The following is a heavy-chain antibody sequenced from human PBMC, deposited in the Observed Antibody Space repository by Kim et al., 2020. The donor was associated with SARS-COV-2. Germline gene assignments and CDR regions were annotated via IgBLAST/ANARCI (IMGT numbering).Heavy chain of an antibody. D-gene: IGHD6-19*01. Sequence: ASVKVSCKASGYTFTSYAMHWVRQAPGQRLEWMGWINAGNGNTKYSQKFQGRVTITRDTSASTAYMELSSLRSEDTAVYYCAREDGWYFAFDIWGQGTMVTVSS. CDR1: GYTFTSYA. V-gene: IGHV1-3*01. CDR3: AREDGWYFAFDI. J-gene: IGHJ3*02. CDR2: INAGNGNT.